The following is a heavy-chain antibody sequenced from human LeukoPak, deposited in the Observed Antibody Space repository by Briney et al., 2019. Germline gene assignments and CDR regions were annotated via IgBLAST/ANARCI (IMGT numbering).Heavy chain of an antibody. V-gene: IGHV4-59*01. Sequence: SETLSLTCTVSGGSISSYYWSWIRQPPGKGLEWIGYIYYSGSTNYNPSLKSRVTISVDTSKNQFSLKLSSVTAADTAVYYCARYDYDSSGYLDYWGQGTLVTVSS. D-gene: IGHD3-22*01. CDR3: ARYDYDSSGYLDY. CDR1: GGSISSYY. CDR2: IYYSGST. J-gene: IGHJ4*02.